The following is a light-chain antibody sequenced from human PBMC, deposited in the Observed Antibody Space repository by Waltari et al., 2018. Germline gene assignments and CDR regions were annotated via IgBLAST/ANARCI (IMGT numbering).Light chain of an antibody. Sequence: DIQMTQSPSTLSASVGDRVTITCRASQTINGWLAWYQQKPRKAPELLIHDASTLESGVPPRFSGSGSGTEFTLTISSVQPEDVATYYCQQYLLFWTFGQGTRVEIK. CDR2: DAS. CDR1: QTINGW. J-gene: IGKJ1*01. CDR3: QQYLLFWT. V-gene: IGKV1-5*01.